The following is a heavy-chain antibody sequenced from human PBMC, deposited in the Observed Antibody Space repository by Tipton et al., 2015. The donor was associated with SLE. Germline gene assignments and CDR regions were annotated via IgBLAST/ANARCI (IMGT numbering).Heavy chain of an antibody. D-gene: IGHD3-22*01. CDR3: ARWSSGTHDAFDI. J-gene: IGHJ3*02. Sequence: LRLSCTVSGGSISSGDYYWSWIRQPPGKGLEWIGSIYYSGTTYYNPSLKSRVTISVDTSKNQFSLKLSSVTAADTAVYYCARWSSGTHDAFDIWGQGTMVTVSS. V-gene: IGHV4-39*07. CDR2: IYYSGTT. CDR1: GGSISSGDYY.